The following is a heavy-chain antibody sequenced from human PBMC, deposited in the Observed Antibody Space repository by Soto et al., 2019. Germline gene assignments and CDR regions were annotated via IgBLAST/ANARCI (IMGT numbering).Heavy chain of an antibody. D-gene: IGHD5-12*01. CDR2: IIPIFGTA. V-gene: IGHV1-69*13. Sequence: ASVKVSCTASGGTFSSYAISWVRHAPGQGLEWMGGIIPIFGTANYAQKFQGRVTITADESTSTAYMELSSLRSEDTAVYYCARDVYSGYDSNYYYGMDVWGQGTTVTVSS. CDR3: ARDVYSGYDSNYYYGMDV. J-gene: IGHJ6*01. CDR1: GGTFSSYA.